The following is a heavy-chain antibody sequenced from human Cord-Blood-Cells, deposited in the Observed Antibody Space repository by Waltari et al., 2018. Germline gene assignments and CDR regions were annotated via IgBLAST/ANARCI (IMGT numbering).Heavy chain of an antibody. CDR1: GGSISSYY. D-gene: IGHD3-3*01. Sequence: QVQLQESGPGLVKPSETLSLTCTVSGGSISSYYWSWIRQPPGKGLEWIGYIYYSGSTNCNPSLKSRVTISVDTSKNQFSLKLSSVTAADTAVYYCASYDFWSGYYACWGQGTLVTVSS. J-gene: IGHJ4*02. CDR3: ASYDFWSGYYAC. CDR2: IYYSGST. V-gene: IGHV4-59*01.